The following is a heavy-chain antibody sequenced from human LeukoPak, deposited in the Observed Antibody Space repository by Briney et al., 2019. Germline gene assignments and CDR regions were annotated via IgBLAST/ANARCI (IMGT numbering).Heavy chain of an antibody. CDR2: IIPIFGTA. V-gene: IGHV1-69*13. J-gene: IGHJ3*02. CDR3: AREHLNMQLADAFDI. Sequence: GASVKVSCKASGGTFSSYAISWVRQAPGQGLEWMGGIIPIFGTANYAQKFQGRVTITADESTSTAYMELSSLRSEDTAVYYCAREHLNMQLADAFDIWGQGTMVTVSS. D-gene: IGHD6-13*01. CDR1: GGTFSSYA.